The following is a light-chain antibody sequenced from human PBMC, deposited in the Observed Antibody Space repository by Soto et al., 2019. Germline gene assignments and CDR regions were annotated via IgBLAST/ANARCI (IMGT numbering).Light chain of an antibody. V-gene: IGKV2-28*01. CDR1: QSPLHTDGYNY. Sequence: DIVMTQSPLSLPVTPGEPASISCRSSQSPLHTDGYNYLDWYQQKPGQSPQLLIYLGSNRASGVPDRFSGSGSGTDFTLQISRVEAEDVGVYYCMQSLQTPRTFGQGTKVEIK. J-gene: IGKJ1*01. CDR3: MQSLQTPRT. CDR2: LGS.